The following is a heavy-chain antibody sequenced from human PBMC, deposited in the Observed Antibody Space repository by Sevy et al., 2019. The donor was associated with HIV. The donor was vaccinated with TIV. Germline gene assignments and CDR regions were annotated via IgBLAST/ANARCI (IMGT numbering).Heavy chain of an antibody. D-gene: IGHD6-19*01. J-gene: IGHJ4*02. CDR2: IYYSGST. CDR3: VKDSGWYTELYYFDY. Sequence: SETLSLTCTVSGGSISSSSYYWGWIRQPPGKGLEWIGSIYYSGSTYYNPSLKSRVTISVDTSKNQFSLKLSSVTAADTAVHYCVKDSGWYTELYYFDYWGQGTLVTVSS. V-gene: IGHV4-39*01. CDR1: GGSISSSSYY.